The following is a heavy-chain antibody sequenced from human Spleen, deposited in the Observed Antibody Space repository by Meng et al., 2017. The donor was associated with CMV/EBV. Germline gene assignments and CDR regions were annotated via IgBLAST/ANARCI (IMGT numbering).Heavy chain of an antibody. D-gene: IGHD4-17*01. CDR1: GGSFRGYY. CDR3: PSQTTVTTSVDY. Sequence: SETLSLTCAVYGGSFRGYYWGWIRQPPGKGLEWIGSLYYSGNTYYNPSLKSRVTTSVDTSKNQFPLRLNPVTAADTAVYYCPSQTTVTTSVDYWGRGPRVTSPQ. J-gene: IGHJ2*01. V-gene: IGHV4-34*01. CDR2: LYYSGNT.